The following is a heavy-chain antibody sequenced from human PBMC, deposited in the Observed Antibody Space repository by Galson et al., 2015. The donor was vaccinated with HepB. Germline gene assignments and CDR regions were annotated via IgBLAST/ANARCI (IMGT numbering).Heavy chain of an antibody. D-gene: IGHD5-24*01. V-gene: IGHV1-18*04. CDR3: ARDTGLEMATTCFDY. CDR1: GYTFNSYT. CDR2: ISAYNGRT. Sequence: QSGAEVKEPGASVKVSCKASGYTFNSYTITWVRQAPRQGLQWMGWISAYNGRTYYPQNFQGRVTMTRDTSTSTVYMELSSLRSEDTAVYYCARDTGLEMATTCFDYWGQGTLVTVSS. J-gene: IGHJ4*02.